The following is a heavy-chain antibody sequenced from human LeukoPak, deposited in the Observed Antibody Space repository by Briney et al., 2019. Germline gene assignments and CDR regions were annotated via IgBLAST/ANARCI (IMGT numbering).Heavy chain of an antibody. CDR1: GYTFTSYY. D-gene: IGHD3-3*01. CDR2: INPNSGGT. CDR3: ARDMYYDFWSGYYGTAFDP. J-gene: IGHJ5*02. Sequence: GASVKVSCKASGYTFTSYYTHWVRQAPGQGLEWMGWINPNSGGTNYAQKFQGRVTMTRDTSISTAYMELSRLRSDDTAVYYCARDMYYDFWSGYYGTAFDPWGQGTLVTVSS. V-gene: IGHV1-2*02.